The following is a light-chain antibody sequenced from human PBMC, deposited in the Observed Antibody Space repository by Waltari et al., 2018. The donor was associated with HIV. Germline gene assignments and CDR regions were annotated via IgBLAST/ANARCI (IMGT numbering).Light chain of an antibody. CDR2: NVR. Sequence: QSALTQPRSVSDSPGQPVPFSCYGTISHVGASTYVYWYQQHPGSAPKFIIYNVRERPSGVPDRFSGSKSGNTAALTISGLQAEDEADYYCSSCAGTSNFVLFGGGTKLTVL. J-gene: IGLJ2*01. CDR1: ISHVGASTY. V-gene: IGLV2-11*01. CDR3: SSCAGTSNFVL.